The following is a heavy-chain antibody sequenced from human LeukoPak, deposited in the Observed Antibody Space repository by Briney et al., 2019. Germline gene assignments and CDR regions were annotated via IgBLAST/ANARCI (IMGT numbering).Heavy chain of an antibody. D-gene: IGHD2/OR15-2a*01. Sequence: SETLSLTCSVSGDSITTSYWNWIRQPPGQGLEWIGSIFYSGNTKYNPALHSRVTLSVATSKHHFSLEVNSVTAADTAVYYCARGRLSPSAFRPFEPWGRGTLVTVSS. CDR2: IFYSGNT. J-gene: IGHJ5*02. CDR1: GDSITTSY. V-gene: IGHV4-59*01. CDR3: ARGRLSPSAFRPFEP.